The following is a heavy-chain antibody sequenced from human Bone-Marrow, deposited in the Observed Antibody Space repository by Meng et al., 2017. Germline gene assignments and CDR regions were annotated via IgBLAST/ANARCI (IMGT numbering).Heavy chain of an antibody. CDR1: GYTFAAYW. Sequence: HVQLVQSGPDVKKPGASGKLSCKPSGYTFAAYWIHWLRQAPGQGLEWMGRIDPNNDHTQYAQNFQGRVTMTSDTSISTVYMELNGLRSDDTAVYYCARDEDISAAGKLFGDYWGQGTLVTVSS. CDR2: IDPNNDHT. V-gene: IGHV1-2*06. J-gene: IGHJ4*02. D-gene: IGHD6-13*01. CDR3: ARDEDISAAGKLFGDY.